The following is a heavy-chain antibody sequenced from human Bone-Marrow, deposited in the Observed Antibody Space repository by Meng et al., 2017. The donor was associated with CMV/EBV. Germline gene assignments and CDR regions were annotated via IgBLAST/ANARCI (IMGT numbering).Heavy chain of an antibody. D-gene: IGHD1-26*01. CDR2: ISGSGAYT. CDR1: GFTFSSFA. J-gene: IGHJ4*02. CDR3: CRVRWEVRYFDF. Sequence: CAASGFTFSSFAMGGVRQAPGKGLEWVSSISGSGAYTYHADSVKGRFTISRDNSKNTLYLQVNSLRAEDTAVYYCCRVRWEVRYFDFWGQGTLVTVSS. V-gene: IGHV3-23*01.